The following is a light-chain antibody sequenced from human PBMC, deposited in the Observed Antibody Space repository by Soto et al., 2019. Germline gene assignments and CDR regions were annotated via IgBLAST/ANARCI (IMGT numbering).Light chain of an antibody. CDR2: DAS. CDR3: QQYNAYPWT. CDR1: QSISSW. J-gene: IGKJ1*01. V-gene: IGKV1-5*01. Sequence: DIQMTQSPSTLSASVGDRVTITCRVSQSISSWLAWYQQKPGKAPKLLMYDASSLDSGVPSRFSGSGSGTEFTLTISSLQPDDFATYYCQQYNAYPWTFGQGTKVEIK.